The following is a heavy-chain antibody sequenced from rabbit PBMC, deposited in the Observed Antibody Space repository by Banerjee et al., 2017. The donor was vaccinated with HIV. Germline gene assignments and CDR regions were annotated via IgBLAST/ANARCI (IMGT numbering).Heavy chain of an antibody. Sequence: QEQLKETGGGLVQPGASLTLTCTASGFSFSSGYWICWVRQAPGKGLEWIGSIDTGSSGITYYASWAKGRFTISKTSSTTVTLQMTSLTAADTATYFCAREYDDFGDWRLWGQGTLVTVS. CDR2: IDTGSSGIT. J-gene: IGHJ3*01. CDR3: AREYDDFGDWRL. CDR1: GFSFSSGYW. V-gene: IGHV1S45*01. D-gene: IGHD2-1*01.